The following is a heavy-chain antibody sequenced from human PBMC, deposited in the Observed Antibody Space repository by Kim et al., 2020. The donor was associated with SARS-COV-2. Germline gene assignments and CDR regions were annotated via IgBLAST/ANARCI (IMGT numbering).Heavy chain of an antibody. V-gene: IGHV3-74*01. J-gene: IGHJ5*02. CDR3: ARARYSASHLDG. D-gene: IGHD1-26*01. Sequence: SYADSGKGRFTISRDNAKNTLYLQMISLRAEDTAVYYCARARYSASHLDGWGQGTLVTVSS.